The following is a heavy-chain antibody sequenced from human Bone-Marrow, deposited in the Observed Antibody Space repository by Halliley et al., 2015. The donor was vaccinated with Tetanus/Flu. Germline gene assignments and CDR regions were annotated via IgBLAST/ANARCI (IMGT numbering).Heavy chain of an antibody. CDR3: ATYTPPGWFDP. V-gene: IGHV3-11*03. CDR2: ISSSPDYT. Sequence: KGLEWISYISSSPDYTKYADSVKGRFTISRDNAKNALYLEMNSLRGEDTAVYYCATYTPPGWFDPWGLGTLVTVSS. D-gene: IGHD2-2*02. J-gene: IGHJ5*02.